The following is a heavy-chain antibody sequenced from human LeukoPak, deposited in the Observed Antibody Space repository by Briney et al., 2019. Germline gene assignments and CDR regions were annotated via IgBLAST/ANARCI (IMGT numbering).Heavy chain of an antibody. V-gene: IGHV1-2*02. D-gene: IGHD2-2*02. CDR2: INPNSGDT. J-gene: IGHJ4*02. CDR1: GYSFTDYY. CDR3: ARDCSSTSCYN. Sequence: ASVKVSCKASGYSFTDYYIHWVRQAPGQGLEWMGWINPNSGDTNYAQKFQGRVTMTRDTSISTAYMELSRLRSDDTAVYYCARDCSSTSCYNWGQGALATVSP.